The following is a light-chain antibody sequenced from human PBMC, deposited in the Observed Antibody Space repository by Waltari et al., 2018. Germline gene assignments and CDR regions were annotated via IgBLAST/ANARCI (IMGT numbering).Light chain of an antibody. Sequence: DIQMTQSPSTLSASVGDRVTITCRASQSISFWLAWYQQKPGKAPKLLIYKASSLESGVPSRFSGSGSATEFTLTISSLQPDDFATYYCQQYNSYRTFGQGTKVEIK. CDR1: QSISFW. CDR3: QQYNSYRT. J-gene: IGKJ1*01. CDR2: KAS. V-gene: IGKV1-5*03.